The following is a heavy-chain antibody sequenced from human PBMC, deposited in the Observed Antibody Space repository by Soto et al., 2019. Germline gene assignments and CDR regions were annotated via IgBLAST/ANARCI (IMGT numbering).Heavy chain of an antibody. V-gene: IGHV4-30-2*01. D-gene: IGHD2-21*02. J-gene: IGHJ4*02. CDR3: ARGNNVVVTQYYFDY. Sequence: QLQLQESGSGLVKPSQTLSLTCAVSGGSISSGGYSWGWIRQPPGKGLEWIGYIYHSGSTSYNPYVKSRVTISVDRSKNQFSLKLRSVTAADTAVYYCARGNNVVVTQYYFDYWGQGSLVTVSS. CDR1: GGSISSGGYS. CDR2: IYHSGST.